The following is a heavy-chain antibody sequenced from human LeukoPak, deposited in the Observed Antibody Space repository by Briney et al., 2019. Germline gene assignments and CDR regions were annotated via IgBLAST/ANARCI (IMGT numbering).Heavy chain of an antibody. CDR2: IRYDGSNK. J-gene: IGHJ6*03. Sequence: PGGSLRLSCAASGFTFSSYGMHWVRQAPGKGLEWVAFIRYDGSNKYYADSVKGRFTISRDNSKNTLHLQMNSLRAEDTAVYYCAKVSYYDILTGYYPHYHYYYMDVWGKGTTVTVSS. D-gene: IGHD3-9*01. CDR3: AKVSYYDILTGYYPHYHYYYMDV. V-gene: IGHV3-30*02. CDR1: GFTFSSYG.